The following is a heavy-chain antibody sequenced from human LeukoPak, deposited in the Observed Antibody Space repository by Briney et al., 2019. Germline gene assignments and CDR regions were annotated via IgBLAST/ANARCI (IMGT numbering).Heavy chain of an antibody. V-gene: IGHV3-30*02. CDR1: GFTFSSYG. CDR2: IRYDGSNK. J-gene: IGHJ5*02. D-gene: IGHD6-19*01. CDR3: ARDAAVAGTGNWFDP. Sequence: AGGSLRLSCAASGFTFSSYGMHWVRQAPGKGLEWVAFIRYDGSNKYYADSVKGRFTISRDNSKNTLYLQMNSLRAEDTAVYYCARDAAVAGTGNWFDPWGQGTLVTVSS.